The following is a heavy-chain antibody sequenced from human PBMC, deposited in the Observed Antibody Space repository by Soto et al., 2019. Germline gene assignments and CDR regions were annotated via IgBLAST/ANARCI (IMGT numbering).Heavy chain of an antibody. V-gene: IGHV4-59*08. CDR3: ARVLRFLEWLSGTFDP. Sequence: SYSLSQTFTVSGGAISAYYWSLIRQPPGKGLEWVGYVHYSGSTNYSPSLKSRVTISVDTSKNQFSLKLSSVTAADTAVYYCARVLRFLEWLSGTFDPWGQGTLVTVSS. D-gene: IGHD3-3*01. CDR1: GGAISAYY. J-gene: IGHJ5*02. CDR2: VHYSGST.